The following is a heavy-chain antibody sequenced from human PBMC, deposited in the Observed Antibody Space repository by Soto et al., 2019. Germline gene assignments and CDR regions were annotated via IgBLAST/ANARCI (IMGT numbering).Heavy chain of an antibody. CDR1: GFTFSSYA. V-gene: IGHV3-30-3*01. CDR3: ARGIAVACISHYYGMDV. J-gene: IGHJ6*02. CDR2: ISYDGSNK. D-gene: IGHD6-19*01. Sequence: GGSLRLSCASSGFTFSSYAMHWVRQAPGKGLEWVAVISYDGSNKYYADSVKGRFTISRDNSKNTLYLQMNSLRAEDTAVYYCARGIAVACISHYYGMDVWGQGTTVTFSS.